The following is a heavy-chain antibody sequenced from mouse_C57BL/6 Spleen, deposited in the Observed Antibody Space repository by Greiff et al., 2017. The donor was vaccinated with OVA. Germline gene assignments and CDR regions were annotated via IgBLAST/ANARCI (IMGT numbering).Heavy chain of an antibody. V-gene: IGHV1-69*01. CDR3: ARSDDGYRLDY. Sequence: QVQLQQPGAELVMPGASVKLSCKASGYTFTSYWMHWVKQRPGQGLEWIGEIDPSDSYTNYNQKFKGKSTLTVDKSSSTAYMQLSSLTSADSAVYYCARSDDGYRLDYWGQGTTLTVSS. CDR2: IDPSDSYT. D-gene: IGHD2-3*01. CDR1: GYTFTSYW. J-gene: IGHJ2*01.